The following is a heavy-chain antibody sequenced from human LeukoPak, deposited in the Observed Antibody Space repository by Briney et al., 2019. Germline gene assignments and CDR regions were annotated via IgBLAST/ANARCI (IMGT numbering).Heavy chain of an antibody. D-gene: IGHD3-16*01. CDR3: ARLYAGAYTRLDP. V-gene: IGHV4-59*08. Sequence: SETLSLTCAVYGGSFSGYYWSWIRQPPGKGLEYIGDVFYSGGTNYNSSLKSRLTISVDTSRNQFSLKLTSVTAADTAVYYCARLYAGAYTRLDPWGQGTLVAVSS. CDR2: VFYSGGT. CDR1: GGSFSGYY. J-gene: IGHJ5*02.